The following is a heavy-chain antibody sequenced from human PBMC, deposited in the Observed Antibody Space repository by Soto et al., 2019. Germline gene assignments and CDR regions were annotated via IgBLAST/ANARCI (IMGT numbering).Heavy chain of an antibody. J-gene: IGHJ4*02. D-gene: IGHD3-10*01. CDR1: GFTFSSYG. CDR3: AKDRSVRGVLDY. V-gene: IGHV3-30*18. CDR2: ISYDGSNK. Sequence: ESGGGVVQPGRSLRLSCAASGFTFSSYGMHWVRQAPGKGLEWVAVISYDGSNKYYADSVKGRFTISRDNSKNTLYLQMNSLRAEDTAVYYCAKDRSVRGVLDYWGQGTLVTVSS.